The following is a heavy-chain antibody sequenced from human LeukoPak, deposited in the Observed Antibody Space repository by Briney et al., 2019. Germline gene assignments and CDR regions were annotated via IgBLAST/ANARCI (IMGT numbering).Heavy chain of an antibody. CDR2: FYYTGDT. CDR1: GGSITSSTYS. V-gene: IGHV4-39*02. CDR3: XXXXXXXXEXICYXWEYFDS. J-gene: IGHJ4*02. Sequence: SETLSLTCSVSGGSITSSTYSWGWIRQPPGKGLEWIGSFYYTGDTYYGPSLKSRVTISVDSSKNHFSLNLTSLTAADTAVYXXXXXXXXXXEXICYXWEYFDSWGQGTLVTVSS. D-gene: IGHD3-16*01.